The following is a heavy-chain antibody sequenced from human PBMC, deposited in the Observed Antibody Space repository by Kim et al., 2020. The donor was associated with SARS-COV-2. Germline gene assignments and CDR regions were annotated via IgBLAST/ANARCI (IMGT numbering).Heavy chain of an antibody. J-gene: IGHJ4*02. Sequence: RFTISRDASKNTLYLQMNSLKTGDTAVYYCTTAGGIVVVPAAIQAAEFDYWGQGTLVTVSS. CDR3: TTAGGIVVVPAAIQAAEFDY. D-gene: IGHD2-2*01. V-gene: IGHV3-15*01.